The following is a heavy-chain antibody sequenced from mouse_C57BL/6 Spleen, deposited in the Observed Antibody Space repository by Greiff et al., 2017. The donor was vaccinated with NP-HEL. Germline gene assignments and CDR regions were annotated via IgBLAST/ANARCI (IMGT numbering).Heavy chain of an antibody. D-gene: IGHD3-2*02. V-gene: IGHV1-4*01. CDR1: GYTFTSYT. J-gene: IGHJ2*01. CDR2: INPSSGYT. Sequence: VQLQQSGAELARPGASVKMPCKASGYTFTSYTMHWVKQRPGQGLEWIGYINPSSGYTKYNQKFKDKATLTADKSSSTAYMQLSSLTSEDSAVYYCAIGGSRYQNYFDYWGQGTTLTVSS. CDR3: AIGGSRYQNYFDY.